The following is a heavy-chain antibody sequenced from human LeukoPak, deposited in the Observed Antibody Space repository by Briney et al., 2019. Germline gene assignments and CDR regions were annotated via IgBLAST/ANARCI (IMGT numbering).Heavy chain of an antibody. CDR1: DDSITIYY. J-gene: IGHJ5*02. CDR2: IDHTGIT. V-gene: IGHV4-59*12. D-gene: IGHD6-19*01. CDR3: ARLRGATVAHNWFDP. Sequence: SETLPLTCTVSDDSITIYYWSWIRQPPGKGLEWIGYIDHTGITNYNPSLNSRVTISRDTSKNHFSLELSSATAADTAVYYCARLRGATVAHNWFDPWGQETLVTVSS.